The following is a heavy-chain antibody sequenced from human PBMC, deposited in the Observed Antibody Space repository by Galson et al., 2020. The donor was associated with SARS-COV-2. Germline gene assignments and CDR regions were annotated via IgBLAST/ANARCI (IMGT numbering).Heavy chain of an antibody. V-gene: IGHV3-21*01. Sequence: GGSLRLSCAASGFTFSSYTMNWVRQVPGQGLEWVSSITSSTTYINYADSAKGRFPISRDNARNSLYLQMSSLRAGDTAVYFCARTGTPHYYYSYYMDVWGKGTTVTFSS. D-gene: IGHD6-13*01. J-gene: IGHJ6*03. CDR1: GFTFSSYT. CDR3: ARTGTPHYYYSYYMDV. CDR2: ITSSTTYI.